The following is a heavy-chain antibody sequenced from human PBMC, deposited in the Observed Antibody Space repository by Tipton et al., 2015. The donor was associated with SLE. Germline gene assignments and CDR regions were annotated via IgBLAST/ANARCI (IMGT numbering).Heavy chain of an antibody. Sequence: GLVKPSETLSLTCTVSGGSISSYYWSWIRQPPGKGLEWIGYIYDSGSTNYNPSLKSRVTISVDTSKNQFSLKLSSVTAADTAVYYCARVDTAMVIDYWGQGTLVTVSS. D-gene: IGHD5-18*01. J-gene: IGHJ4*02. CDR2: IYDSGST. V-gene: IGHV4-59*12. CDR1: GGSISSYY. CDR3: ARVDTAMVIDY.